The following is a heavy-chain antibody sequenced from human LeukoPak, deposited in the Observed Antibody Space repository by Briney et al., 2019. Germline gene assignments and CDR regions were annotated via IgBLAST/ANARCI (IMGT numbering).Heavy chain of an antibody. CDR1: GFTFNNYG. J-gene: IGHJ6*03. CDR2: ISYNGGNK. CDR3: AKDRCSNGVGCYYYYMDV. Sequence: GGSLRLSCTASGFTFNNYGMHWVRQAPGKGPEWVAVISYNGGNKYYADSVKGRFTISRDNSKNMLYLQMNSLRAEDTAVYYCAKDRCSNGVGCYYYYMDVWGKGTTVTISS. V-gene: IGHV3-30*18. D-gene: IGHD2-8*01.